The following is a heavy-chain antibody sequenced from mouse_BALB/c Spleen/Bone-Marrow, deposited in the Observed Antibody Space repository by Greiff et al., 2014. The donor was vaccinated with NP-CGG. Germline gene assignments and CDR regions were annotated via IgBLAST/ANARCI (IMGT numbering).Heavy chain of an antibody. CDR3: ARRQFGPAWFAY. V-gene: IGHV1-22*01. D-gene: IGHD6-1*01. CDR1: GYTFPEYT. J-gene: IGHJ3*01. CDR2: INPNNGAT. Sequence: VQLQQSGPELVKPGASVKISCKTSGYTFPEYTMHWVKQSHGKSLEWIGGINPNNGATSYNQKFKGKATLTVDKSSSTAYMELRSLTSEDSAVYFCARRQFGPAWFAYWGQGTLVTVSA.